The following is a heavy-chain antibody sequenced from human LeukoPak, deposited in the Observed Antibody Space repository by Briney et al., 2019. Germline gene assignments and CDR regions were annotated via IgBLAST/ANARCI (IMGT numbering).Heavy chain of an antibody. V-gene: IGHV3-48*03. CDR1: GFTFSSYA. CDR2: ISSSGSTI. J-gene: IGHJ6*04. CDR3: AELGITMIGGV. D-gene: IGHD3-10*02. Sequence: AGGSLRLSCAASGFTFSSYAMSWGRQAPGKGLGWVSYISSSGSTIYYADSVKGRFTISRDNAKNSLYLQMNSLRAEDTAVYYCAELGITMIGGVWGKGTTVTISS.